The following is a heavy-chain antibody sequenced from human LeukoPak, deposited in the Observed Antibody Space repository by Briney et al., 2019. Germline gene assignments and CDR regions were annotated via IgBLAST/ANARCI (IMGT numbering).Heavy chain of an antibody. Sequence: SETLSLTCTVSGGSVSSGSYYWSWIRQPPGKGLEWIGYVYYTGSTNYNPSLKSRVTISVDTSKNQFSLKLTSVTAADTAVYYCARSGVGVAGTDRWDQGTLVTVSS. CDR2: VYYTGST. J-gene: IGHJ5*02. V-gene: IGHV4-61*01. CDR1: GGSVSSGSYY. D-gene: IGHD6-19*01. CDR3: ARSGVGVAGTDR.